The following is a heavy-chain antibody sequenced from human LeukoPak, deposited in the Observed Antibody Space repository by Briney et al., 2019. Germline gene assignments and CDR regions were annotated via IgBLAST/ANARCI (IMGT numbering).Heavy chain of an antibody. V-gene: IGHV3-23*01. Sequence: GGSLRLSCAASGFTFSSYAMSWVRQAPGKGLEWVXXXSGSGGSTYYADSVKGRFTISRDNSKNTLYLQMNSLRAEDTAVYYCAKMTLVYYGSGSYEDYWGQGTLVTVSS. CDR2: XSGSGGST. CDR3: AKMTLVYYGSGSYEDY. CDR1: GFTFSSYA. D-gene: IGHD3-10*01. J-gene: IGHJ4*02.